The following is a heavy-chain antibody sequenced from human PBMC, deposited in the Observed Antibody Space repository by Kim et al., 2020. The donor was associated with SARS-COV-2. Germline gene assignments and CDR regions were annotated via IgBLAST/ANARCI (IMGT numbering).Heavy chain of an antibody. CDR3: ARGYINYYYYGMDV. J-gene: IGHJ6*02. V-gene: IGHV1-69*01. Sequence: AQKFQGRVTITADESPSTAYMELSSLRSEDTAVYYCARGYINYYYYGMDVWGQGTTVTVSS. D-gene: IGHD5-12*01.